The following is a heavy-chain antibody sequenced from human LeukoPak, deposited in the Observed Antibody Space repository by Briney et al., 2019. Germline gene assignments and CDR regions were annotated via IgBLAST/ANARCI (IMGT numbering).Heavy chain of an antibody. CDR1: GDSVSSNSAA. CDR3: ARDASMTTVVRYGMDV. D-gene: IGHD4-23*01. J-gene: IGHJ6*02. V-gene: IGHV6-1*01. Sequence: SQTLSLTCAISGDSVSSNSAAWNWIRQSPSRGLEWLGRTYYRSKWYNDYAVSVKSRITINPDTSKIQFSLQLNSVTPEDTAVYYCARDASMTTVVRYGMDVWGQGTTVTVSS. CDR2: TYYRSKWYN.